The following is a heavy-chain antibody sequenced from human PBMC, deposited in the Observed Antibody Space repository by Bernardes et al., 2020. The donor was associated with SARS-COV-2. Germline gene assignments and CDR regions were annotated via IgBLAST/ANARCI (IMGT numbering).Heavy chain of an antibody. CDR2: VYYSGTT. CDR3: ARDYYDSSGYDDAFDI. Sequence: AEPLSPTCTVSGSSIGSSYWSWIRQPPGKGLEWIGFVYYSGTTNYNPSLESRVTISVDTSKNQFSLKLSSVTAADTAVYYCARDYYDSSGYDDAFDIWGQGTMVTVSS. V-gene: IGHV4-59*01. J-gene: IGHJ3*02. D-gene: IGHD3-22*01. CDR1: GSSIGSSY.